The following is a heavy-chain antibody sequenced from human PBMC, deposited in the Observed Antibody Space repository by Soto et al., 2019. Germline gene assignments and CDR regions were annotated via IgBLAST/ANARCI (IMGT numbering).Heavy chain of an antibody. CDR3: ARLNSGYAKYFDY. Sequence: KPGKGLEWMGIIYPGDSDTRYSPSFQGQVTISADKSISTAYLQWSSLKASDTAMYYCARLNSGYAKYFDYWGQGTLVTVSS. J-gene: IGHJ4*02. CDR2: IYPGDSDT. V-gene: IGHV5-51*01. D-gene: IGHD5-12*01.